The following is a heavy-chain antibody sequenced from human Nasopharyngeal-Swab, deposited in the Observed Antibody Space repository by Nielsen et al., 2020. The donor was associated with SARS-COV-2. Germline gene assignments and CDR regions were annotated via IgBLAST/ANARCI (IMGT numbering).Heavy chain of an antibody. Sequence: GESLKISCAASGFTFSSYEMNWVRQAPGKGLEWVSYISSSGSTIYYADSVKGRFTIYRDNAKNSLYLQMNSLRAEDTAVYYCARAGPGYCSGGSCYPSWYFDLWGRGTLVTVSS. V-gene: IGHV3-48*03. CDR1: GFTFSSYE. CDR3: ARAGPGYCSGGSCYPSWYFDL. D-gene: IGHD2-15*01. CDR2: ISSSGSTI. J-gene: IGHJ2*01.